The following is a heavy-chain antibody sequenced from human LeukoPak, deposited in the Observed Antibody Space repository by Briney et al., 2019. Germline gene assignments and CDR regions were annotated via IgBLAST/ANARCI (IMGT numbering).Heavy chain of an antibody. J-gene: IGHJ4*02. D-gene: IGHD1-1*01. V-gene: IGHV3-23*01. CDR1: GFTFSRHA. CDR3: AKENAGFDS. CDR2: VGADSST. Sequence: PGGSLRLSCAASGFTFSRHAMNWVRQPPGKGLEWVSVVGADSSTHYADSVKGRFTISRDNSKNMLYLQMDSLRAEDTAIYYCAKENAGFDSWGQGTLVTVSS.